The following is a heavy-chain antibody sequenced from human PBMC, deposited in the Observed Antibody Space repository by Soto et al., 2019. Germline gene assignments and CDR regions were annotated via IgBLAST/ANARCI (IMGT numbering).Heavy chain of an antibody. CDR2: ISGYDGRT. Sequence: QVHLVQSGAEVKKPGASVKVSCNTSGYTLTRYGISWVRQAPGQGLEWLGWISGYDGRTNLAQKVQDRVTMTTDTSMSTVYMELRSLRSDDTAVYYCAREGDVPYYYYGMDVW. D-gene: IGHD2-21*02. V-gene: IGHV1-18*01. J-gene: IGHJ6*01. CDR3: AREGDVPYYYYGMDV. CDR1: GYTLTRYG.